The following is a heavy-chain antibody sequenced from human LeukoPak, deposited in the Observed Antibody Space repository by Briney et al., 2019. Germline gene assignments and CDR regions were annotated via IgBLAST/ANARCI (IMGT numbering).Heavy chain of an antibody. Sequence: ASVKVSCKASGYTFTDYYIHWVRQAPGQGLEWMAWINPNSGDTNYVQKFQGRVTMTRDTSISTAYMELSRLRSDDTAVYYCARGITIFGVVTRFDYWGQGTLVTVSS. J-gene: IGHJ4*02. CDR3: ARGITIFGVVTRFDY. CDR1: GYTFTDYY. CDR2: INPNSGDT. D-gene: IGHD3-3*01. V-gene: IGHV1-2*02.